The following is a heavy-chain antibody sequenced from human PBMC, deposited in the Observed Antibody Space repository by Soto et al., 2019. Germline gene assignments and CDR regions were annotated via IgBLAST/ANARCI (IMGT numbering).Heavy chain of an antibody. Sequence: EVQLVESGGGLVQPGGSLRLSCAASGFTFSSYWMHWVRQAPGKGLVWVSRINPDGSTTNYADSVKGRCTISRDNAKNTLYLQMNSLTAEDTAVYYCARVAVAAYPFDYWGQGTLVTVSS. CDR2: INPDGSTT. V-gene: IGHV3-74*01. CDR1: GFTFSSYW. J-gene: IGHJ4*02. CDR3: ARVAVAAYPFDY. D-gene: IGHD6-19*01.